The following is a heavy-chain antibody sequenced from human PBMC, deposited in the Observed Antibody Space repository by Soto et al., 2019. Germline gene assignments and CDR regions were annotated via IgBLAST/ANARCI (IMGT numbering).Heavy chain of an antibody. Sequence: QVQLVESGGGVVQPGRSLRLSCAASGFTFSSYAMHWVRQAPGKGLEWVAVISYDGSNKYYADSVKGRFTISRDNSKNTLDLQMNSLRAEDTAVYYCARDASVKVLLWRAEKDVWGQGTTVTVSS. CDR3: ARDASVKVLLWRAEKDV. CDR1: GFTFSSYA. J-gene: IGHJ6*02. CDR2: ISYDGSNK. V-gene: IGHV3-30-3*01. D-gene: IGHD3-10*01.